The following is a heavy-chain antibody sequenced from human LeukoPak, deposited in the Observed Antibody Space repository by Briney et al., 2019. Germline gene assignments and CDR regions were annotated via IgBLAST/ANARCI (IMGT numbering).Heavy chain of an antibody. Sequence: GGSLRLSCAASGFTVSSNYMSWVRQAPGKGLEWVSVIYSGGSTYYADSVKGRFTISRDNSKNTLYLQMNSLRTEDTVVYYCARHSSYVYDAFDIWGQGTMVTVSS. CDR2: IYSGGST. V-gene: IGHV3-53*01. CDR3: ARHSSYVYDAFDI. D-gene: IGHD5/OR15-5a*01. J-gene: IGHJ3*02. CDR1: GFTVSSNY.